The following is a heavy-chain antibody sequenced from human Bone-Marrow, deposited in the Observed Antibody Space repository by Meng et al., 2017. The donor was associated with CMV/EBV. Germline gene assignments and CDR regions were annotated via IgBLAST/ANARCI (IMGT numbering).Heavy chain of an antibody. CDR1: GGSISGYS. Sequence: SETLSLTCTASGGSISGYSWSWIRQPPGKGLEWIGYIYYSGRTNYNPSLKSRVTISVDTSKNQFSLKLSSVTAADTAVYYCARYYYDSSGYSTYFDYWGQGTLVTVSS. V-gene: IGHV4-59*08. D-gene: IGHD3-22*01. CDR3: ARYYYDSSGYSTYFDY. J-gene: IGHJ4*02. CDR2: IYYSGRT.